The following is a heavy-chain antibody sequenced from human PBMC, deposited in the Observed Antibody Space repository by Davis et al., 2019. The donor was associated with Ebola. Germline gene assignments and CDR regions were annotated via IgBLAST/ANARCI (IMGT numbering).Heavy chain of an antibody. CDR2: ISYDGSNK. V-gene: IGHV3-30*18. CDR1: GFTFSSYS. Sequence: GESLKISCAASGFTFSSYSMNWVRQAPGKGLEWVAVISYDGSNKYYADSVKGRFTISRDNSKNTLYLQMNSLRAEDTAVYYCAKDRVVITHYFDYWGQGTLVTVSS. J-gene: IGHJ4*02. CDR3: AKDRVVITHYFDY. D-gene: IGHD3-22*01.